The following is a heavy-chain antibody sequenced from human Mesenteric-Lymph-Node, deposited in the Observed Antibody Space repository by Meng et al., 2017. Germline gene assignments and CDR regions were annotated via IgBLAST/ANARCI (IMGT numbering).Heavy chain of an antibody. CDR2: IKPDGGEK. D-gene: IGHD3-16*01. CDR3: ARGHYYERTPGAFDI. J-gene: IGHJ3*02. Sequence: GESLKISCAASGFTFSTYWMYWVRQAPGKGLEWVATIKPDGGEKYYVDSVKGRSTVSRDNAKNSLFLQMDSLRADDTAVYYCARGHYYERTPGAFDIWGQGTMVTVSS. V-gene: IGHV3-7*03. CDR1: GFTFSTYW.